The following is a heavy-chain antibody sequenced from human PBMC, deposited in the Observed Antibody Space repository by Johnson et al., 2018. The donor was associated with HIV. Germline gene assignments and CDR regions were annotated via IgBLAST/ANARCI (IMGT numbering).Heavy chain of an antibody. D-gene: IGHD6-13*01. Sequence: VQLVESGGDLVQPGGSLRLSCEASGFTFSNYWMSWVRQAPGNGLEWLANIKEDGSEDYYVDSLKGRFTIARDNAQNSLYLQMDNLRAEDSAVYYCARDGVYSSPHDAFDIWGQGTVVTVSS. V-gene: IGHV3-7*03. J-gene: IGHJ3*02. CDR2: IKEDGSED. CDR1: GFTFSNYW. CDR3: ARDGVYSSPHDAFDI.